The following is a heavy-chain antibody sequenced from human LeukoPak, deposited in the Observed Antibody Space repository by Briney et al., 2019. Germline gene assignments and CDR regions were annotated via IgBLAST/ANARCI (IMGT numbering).Heavy chain of an antibody. D-gene: IGHD2-2*01. CDR1: GFTFDDYA. CDR2: ISWNSGSI. Sequence: GGSLRLSCAAAGFTFDDYAMHWVRQAPGKGLEWVSGISWNSGSIGYADSVKGRFTISRDNAKNSLYLQMNSLRAEDTALYYCAKSRHCSSTSCYRGFWFDPWGQGTLVTVSS. V-gene: IGHV3-9*01. J-gene: IGHJ5*02. CDR3: AKSRHCSSTSCYRGFWFDP.